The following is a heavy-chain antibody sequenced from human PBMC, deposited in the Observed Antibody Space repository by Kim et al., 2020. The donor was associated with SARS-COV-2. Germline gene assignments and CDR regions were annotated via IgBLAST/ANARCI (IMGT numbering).Heavy chain of an antibody. CDR1: GGSVSSGSYY. J-gene: IGHJ2*01. V-gene: IGHV4-61*01. Sequence: SETLSLTCTVSGGSVSSGSYYWSWIRQPPGKGLEWIGYIYYSGSTNYNPSLKSRVTISVDTSKNQFSLKLSSVTAADTAVYYCARELGYCSSTSCYGWYFDLWGRGTLVTVAS. D-gene: IGHD2-2*01. CDR3: ARELGYCSSTSCYGWYFDL. CDR2: IYYSGST.